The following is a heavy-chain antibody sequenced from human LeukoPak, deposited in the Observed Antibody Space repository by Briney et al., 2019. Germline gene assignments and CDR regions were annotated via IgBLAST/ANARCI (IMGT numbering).Heavy chain of an antibody. V-gene: IGHV3-30-3*01. CDR3: ARGSLYGEGGY. D-gene: IGHD4-17*01. J-gene: IGHJ4*02. CDR2: ISYDGSNK. CDR1: GFTFSSYA. Sequence: PGGSLRLSCAASGFTFSSYAMHWVRQAPGKGLEWVAVISYDGSNKYYADSVKGRFTISRDNSKNTLYLQMNSLRAEDTAVYYCARGSLYGEGGYWGQGTLVTVSS.